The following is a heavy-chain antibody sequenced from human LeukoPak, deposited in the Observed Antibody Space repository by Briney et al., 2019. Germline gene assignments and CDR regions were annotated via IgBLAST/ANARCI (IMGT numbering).Heavy chain of an antibody. CDR1: GGSISSSSYY. J-gene: IGHJ4*02. V-gene: IGHV4-39*07. CDR2: IYYSGST. Sequence: PSETLSLTCTVSGGSISSSSYYWGWIRQPPGKGLEWIGSIYYSGSTYYNPSLKSRVTISVDRSKNQFSLKLSSVTAADTAVYYCARDRRSGSYGIDYWGQGTLVTVSS. CDR3: ARDRRSGSYGIDY. D-gene: IGHD1-26*01.